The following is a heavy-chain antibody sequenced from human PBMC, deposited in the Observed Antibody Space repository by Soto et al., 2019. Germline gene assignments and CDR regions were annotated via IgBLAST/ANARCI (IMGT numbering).Heavy chain of an antibody. CDR3: AKDITIFGVVIFGMDV. CDR2: ISGSGGST. V-gene: IGHV3-23*01. J-gene: IGHJ6*02. D-gene: IGHD3-3*01. Sequence: GSLRLSCAASGFTFSSYAMSWVRQAPGKGLEWVSAISGSGGSTYYADSVKGRFTISRDNSKNTLYLQMNSLRAEDTAVYYCAKDITIFGVVIFGMDVWGQGTTVTVSS. CDR1: GFTFSSYA.